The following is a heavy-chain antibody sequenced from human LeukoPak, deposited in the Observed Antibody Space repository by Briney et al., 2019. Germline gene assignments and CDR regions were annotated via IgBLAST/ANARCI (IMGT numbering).Heavy chain of an antibody. D-gene: IGHD3-3*01. J-gene: IGHJ4*02. CDR1: GFTFSSYE. V-gene: IGHV3-48*03. CDR3: ARDLNWSGYPEADY. CDR2: ISSSGSTI. Sequence: PGGSLRLSCAASGFTFSSYEMNWVRQAPGKGLEWVSYISSSGSTIYYADSVKGRFTISRDNAKNSLYLQMNSLRAEDTAVYYCARDLNWSGYPEADYWGQGTLVTVSS.